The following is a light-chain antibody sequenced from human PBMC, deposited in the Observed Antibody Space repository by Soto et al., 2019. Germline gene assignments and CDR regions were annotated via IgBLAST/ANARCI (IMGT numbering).Light chain of an antibody. V-gene: IGLV1-51*02. CDR3: ASWDNSLSDGRV. Sequence: QSALTQPPSVSAAPGQTVTISCSGSDSNIRDNYVSWYQHLPGAAPKLLIFETNRRPAGIPDRFSGSKSGTSATLGITGLQTADEGDYYCASWDNSLSDGRVFGPGTKLTVL. J-gene: IGLJ1*01. CDR1: DSNIRDNY. CDR2: ETN.